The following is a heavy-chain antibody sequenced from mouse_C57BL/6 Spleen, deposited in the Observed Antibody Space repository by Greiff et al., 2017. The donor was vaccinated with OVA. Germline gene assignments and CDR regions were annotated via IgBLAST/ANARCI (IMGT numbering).Heavy chain of an antibody. CDR2: IDPSDSYT. CDR3: ARKGLGNYAMAY. D-gene: IGHD2-2*01. J-gene: IGHJ4*01. CDR1: GYTFTRSW. Sequence: QVQLQQPGAELVMPGASVKLSCKASGYTFTRSWLHWVKQRPGQGLEWIGEIDPSDSYTNYNQKFKGKSTLTVDKSSSTAYMQLSSLTSEDSAVYYWARKGLGNYAMAYWCQGTSVTVSS. V-gene: IGHV1-69*01.